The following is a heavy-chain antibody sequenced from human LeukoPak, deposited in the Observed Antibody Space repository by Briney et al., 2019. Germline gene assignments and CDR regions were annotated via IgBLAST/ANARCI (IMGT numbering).Heavy chain of an antibody. Sequence: PGGSLRLSCAASGFTFSSYSMNWVRQAPGKGLEWVSYISSSSSTIYYADSVKGRFTISRDNAKNSLYLQMNSLRAEDTAVYYCAKGGDRYGDPIDYWGQGTLVTVSS. CDR3: AKGGDRYGDPIDY. CDR2: ISSSSSTI. D-gene: IGHD4-17*01. CDR1: GFTFSSYS. V-gene: IGHV3-48*04. J-gene: IGHJ4*02.